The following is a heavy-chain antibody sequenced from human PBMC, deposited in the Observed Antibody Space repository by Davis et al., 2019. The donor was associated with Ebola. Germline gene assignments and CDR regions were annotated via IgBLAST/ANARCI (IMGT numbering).Heavy chain of an antibody. CDR2: IGGSDESV. D-gene: IGHD6-13*01. CDR1: GFTFSNYA. CDR3: AKGGAASSQSSGRGYFDS. Sequence: GESLKISCAASGFTFSNYAMSWVRQAPGTGLQWVSAIGGSDESVYYADAVKGRFTISRDNAKNTLFLQMNSLTADDTAVYYCAKGGAASSQSSGRGYFDSWGQGTLATVSS. V-gene: IGHV3-23*01. J-gene: IGHJ4*02.